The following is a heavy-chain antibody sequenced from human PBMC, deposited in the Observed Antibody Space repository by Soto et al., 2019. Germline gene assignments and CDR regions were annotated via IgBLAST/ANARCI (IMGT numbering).Heavy chain of an antibody. Sequence: SVKVSCKASGGTFSSYAISWVRQAPGQGLEWMGGIIPIFGTANYAQKFQGRVTITADESTSTAYMELSSLRSEDTAVYYCARERYYYDSSGYPNKGMDVWGQGTTVTVSS. CDR1: GGTFSSYA. CDR2: IIPIFGTA. D-gene: IGHD3-22*01. CDR3: ARERYYYDSSGYPNKGMDV. J-gene: IGHJ6*02. V-gene: IGHV1-69*13.